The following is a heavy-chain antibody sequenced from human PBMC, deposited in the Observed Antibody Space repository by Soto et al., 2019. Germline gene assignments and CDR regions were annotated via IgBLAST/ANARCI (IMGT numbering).Heavy chain of an antibody. CDR1: GFTFSSYV. D-gene: IGHD4-4*01. CDR2: ISGSGGST. CDR3: VPCYSGFDP. Sequence: EVQLLESGGGLVQPGGSLRLSCAASGFTFSSYVMSWVRQAPGKGLEWVSAISGSGGSTYYADSVKGRFTISSDNSKITLYLDMNSLRAEDSALYYCVPCYSGFDPWGQGTLVTVSS. J-gene: IGHJ5*02. V-gene: IGHV3-23*01.